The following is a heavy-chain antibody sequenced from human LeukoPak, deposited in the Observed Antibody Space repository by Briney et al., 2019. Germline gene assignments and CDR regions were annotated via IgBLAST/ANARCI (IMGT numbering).Heavy chain of an antibody. CDR1: GFTFSSYA. D-gene: IGHD2-2*01. V-gene: IGHV3-64*04. Sequence: GGSLRLSCSASGFTFSSYAMHWVRQAPGKGLEYVSAISSNGGSTYYADSVKGRFTISRDNSKNTLYLQMNSLRAEDTAVYYCAKDCSSTSCPTSDYWGQGTLVTVSS. CDR2: ISSNGGST. CDR3: AKDCSSTSCPTSDY. J-gene: IGHJ4*02.